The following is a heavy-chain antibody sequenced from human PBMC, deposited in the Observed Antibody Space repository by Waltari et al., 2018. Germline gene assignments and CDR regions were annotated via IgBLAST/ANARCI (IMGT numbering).Heavy chain of an antibody. J-gene: IGHJ4*02. CDR3: ARNSYTSYGDS. Sequence: QVQLVQAGAEVKKRGAAVKVSWKASGYTFTKYDLSWVRQAPGQGLEWMGWISVYNGNTDYAQKFQGRVTLTTDTSTTTAYMELRSLRSDDTAVYYCARNSYTSYGDSWGQGTLVAVSS. D-gene: IGHD5-12*01. CDR2: ISVYNGNT. CDR1: GYTFTKYD. V-gene: IGHV1-18*01.